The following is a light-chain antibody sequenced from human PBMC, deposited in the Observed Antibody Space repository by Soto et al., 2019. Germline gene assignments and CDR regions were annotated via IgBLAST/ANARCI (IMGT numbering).Light chain of an antibody. J-gene: IGKJ1*01. CDR2: AAS. V-gene: IGKV1-39*01. Sequence: IQMTQSPSSLSSSVGYRVPITCRASQSISSFLTWYQQKAGKAPKLLIYAASSLQSGVTSRFSGSGSGTDFTLTISSLQTEDFATYYCQKSFSTPPTFGQGTKVDIK. CDR1: QSISSF. CDR3: QKSFSTPPT.